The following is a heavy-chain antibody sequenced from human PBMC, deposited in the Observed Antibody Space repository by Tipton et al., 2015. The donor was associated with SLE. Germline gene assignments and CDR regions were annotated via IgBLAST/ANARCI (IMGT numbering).Heavy chain of an antibody. J-gene: IGHJ4*02. V-gene: IGHV4-34*01. CDR2: ISHSGSA. CDR3: ARGDPTYGSGSYYFGY. CDR1: GGSFSDYY. Sequence: LRLSCAVYGGSFSDYYWNWIRQPPGKGLEWIGEISHSGSANYSPSLKSRFTISVDTSNNQVSLNLRAVTAADTAVYYCARGDPTYGSGSYYFGYWGQGTLVTVSS. D-gene: IGHD3-10*01.